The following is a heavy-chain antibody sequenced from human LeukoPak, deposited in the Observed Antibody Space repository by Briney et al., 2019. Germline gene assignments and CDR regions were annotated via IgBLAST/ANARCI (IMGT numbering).Heavy chain of an antibody. CDR3: ARVNYSSGWPQYSQH. D-gene: IGHD6-19*01. Sequence: EASVKVSCKASGYTFTSYYMHWVRQAPGQGLEWMGIINPSGGSTSYAQKFQGRVTMTRDTSTSTVYMELSSLRSEDTAVYYCARVNYSSGWPQYSQHWGQGTLVTVSS. CDR1: GYTFTSYY. J-gene: IGHJ1*01. CDR2: INPSGGST. V-gene: IGHV1-46*01.